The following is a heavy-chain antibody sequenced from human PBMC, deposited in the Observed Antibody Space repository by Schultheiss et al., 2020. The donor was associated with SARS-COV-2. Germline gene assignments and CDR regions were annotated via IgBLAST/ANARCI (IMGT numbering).Heavy chain of an antibody. D-gene: IGHD5-18*01. CDR1: GFTFSSYG. Sequence: GGSLRLSCAASGFTFSSYGMHWVRQAPGKGLEWVAIIWYDGSNKYYADSVKGRFTISRDNSKNTLYLQMNSLRAEDTAVYYCARDDLAGPRGYSYGKDGMDVWGQGTTVTVSS. CDR2: IWYDGSNK. CDR3: ARDDLAGPRGYSYGKDGMDV. J-gene: IGHJ6*02. V-gene: IGHV3-33*08.